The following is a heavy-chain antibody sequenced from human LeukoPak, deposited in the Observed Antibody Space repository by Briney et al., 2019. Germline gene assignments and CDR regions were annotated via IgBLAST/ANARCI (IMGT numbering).Heavy chain of an antibody. CDR1: GDTFRSNA. CDR3: AFYLGYCSGGSGYHHFDY. CDR2: IIPIFGTP. J-gene: IGHJ4*02. Sequence: SVKVSCKASGDTFRSNAISWVRQAPGQGLEWMGGIIPIFGTPNYAQKFQGRVTITADESTSTAYMELSSLRSEDTAVYFCAFYLGYCSGGSGYHHFDYWGQGTLVTVSS. V-gene: IGHV1-69*01. D-gene: IGHD2-15*01.